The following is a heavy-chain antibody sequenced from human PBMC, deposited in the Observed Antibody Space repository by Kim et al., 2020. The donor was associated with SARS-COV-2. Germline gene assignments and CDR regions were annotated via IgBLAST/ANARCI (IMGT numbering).Heavy chain of an antibody. CDR3: ARSPYCSSTSCYIGDY. V-gene: IGHV1-2*06. J-gene: IGHJ4*02. CDR1: GYTFTGYY. CDR2: INPNSGGT. D-gene: IGHD2-2*02. Sequence: ASVKVSCKASGYTFTGYYMHWVRQAPGQGLEWMGRINPNSGGTNYAQKFQGRVTMTRDTSISTAYMELSRLRSDDTAVYYCARSPYCSSTSCYIGDYWGQGTLVTVSS.